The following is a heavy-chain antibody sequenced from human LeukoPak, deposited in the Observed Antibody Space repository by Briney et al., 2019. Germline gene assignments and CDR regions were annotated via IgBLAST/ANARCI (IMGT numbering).Heavy chain of an antibody. Sequence: GGSLRLSCVASGFAFSSYAMNWVRQAPGKGLEWVSYISSSGSTIYYADSVKGRFTISRDNAKNSLYLQMNSLRAEDTAVYYCAELGITMIGGVWGKGTTVTISS. CDR1: GFAFSSYA. J-gene: IGHJ6*04. D-gene: IGHD3-10*02. CDR3: AELGITMIGGV. CDR2: ISSSGSTI. V-gene: IGHV3-48*03.